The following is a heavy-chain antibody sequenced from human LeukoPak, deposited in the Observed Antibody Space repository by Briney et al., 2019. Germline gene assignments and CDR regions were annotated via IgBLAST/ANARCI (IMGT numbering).Heavy chain of an antibody. CDR1: GGSISSTIYY. CDR2: MYHSGNT. Sequence: PSETLSLTCTVSGGSISSTIYYWAWIRQPPEKGLEWIGSMYHSGNTYNNPSLKSRVTISVDTSKNQFSLKLSSVTAADTAVYYCGRVNYYHYYMDVWGKGTTVTVSS. V-gene: IGHV4-39*01. CDR3: GRVNYYHYYMDV. J-gene: IGHJ6*03.